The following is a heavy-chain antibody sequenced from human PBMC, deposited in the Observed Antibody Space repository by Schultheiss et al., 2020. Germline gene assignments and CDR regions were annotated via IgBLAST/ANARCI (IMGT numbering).Heavy chain of an antibody. D-gene: IGHD3-22*01. V-gene: IGHV4-34*01. CDR1: GGSFSGYY. CDR2: INHSGST. J-gene: IGHJ3*02. CDR3: ATFYYYDSRDAFDI. Sequence: SETLSLTCAVYGGSFSGYYWSWIRQPPGKGLEWIGEINHSGSTNYNPSLKSRVTISVDTSKNQFSLKLSSVTAADTAVYYCATFYYYDSRDAFDIWGQGPMVTVSS.